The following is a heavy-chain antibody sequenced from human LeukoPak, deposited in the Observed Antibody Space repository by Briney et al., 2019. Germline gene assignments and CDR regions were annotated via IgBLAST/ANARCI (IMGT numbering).Heavy chain of an antibody. CDR1: GYTFSSYA. CDR2: ISYDGSNK. Sequence: GGSLRLSCAASGYTFSSYATHWVRQAPGTGLEGVSFISYDGSNKYYADSVKGRFTISRDKSKNTLYLQMNSLRPEDTALYYCARGGYRYGYVFDYWGQGTLVTVSS. J-gene: IGHJ4*02. D-gene: IGHD5-18*01. CDR3: ARGGYRYGYVFDY. V-gene: IGHV3-30*04.